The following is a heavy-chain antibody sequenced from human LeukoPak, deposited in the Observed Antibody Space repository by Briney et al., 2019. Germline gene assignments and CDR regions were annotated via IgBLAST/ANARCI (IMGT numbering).Heavy chain of an antibody. J-gene: IGHJ5*02. D-gene: IGHD2-21*02. CDR2: IYPGDSDT. Sequence: GESLKISCKGSGYRFTSYWIGWVRQMPGEGLEWMGIIYPGDSDTRYSPSFQGQVTISADKSISTAYLQWSSLKASDTAMYYCAWGVYRGGYCYNWFDPWGQGTLVTVSS. V-gene: IGHV5-51*01. CDR1: GYRFTSYW. CDR3: AWGVYRGGYCYNWFDP.